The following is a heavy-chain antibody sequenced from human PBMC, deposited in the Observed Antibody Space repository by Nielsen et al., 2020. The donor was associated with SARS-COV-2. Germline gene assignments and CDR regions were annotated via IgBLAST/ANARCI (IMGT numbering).Heavy chain of an antibody. CDR1: GGSISSYY. Sequence: SETLSLTCTVSGGSISSYYWSWIRQPTGKGLEWIGYIYYSGSTNYNPSLKSRVTISVDTSKNQFSLKLSSVTAADTAVYYCARDLTVAYYYGMDVWGQGTTVTVSS. J-gene: IGHJ6*02. CDR2: IYYSGST. V-gene: IGHV4-59*13. CDR3: ARDLTVAYYYGMDV. D-gene: IGHD1-20*01.